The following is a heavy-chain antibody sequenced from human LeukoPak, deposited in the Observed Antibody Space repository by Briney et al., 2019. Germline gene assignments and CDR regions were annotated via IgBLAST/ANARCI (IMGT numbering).Heavy chain of an antibody. D-gene: IGHD1-26*01. J-gene: IGHJ3*02. CDR3: AIDAWDLPLDAFDI. Sequence: GGSLRLSCAASGFTFSTYWMHWVRQAPGKGLVWVSRINSDGTGISYADSVKGRFTISRDNAKNSLYLQMNSLRDEDTAVYYCAIDAWDLPLDAFDIWGQGTMVTVSS. V-gene: IGHV3-74*01. CDR1: GFTFSTYW. CDR2: INSDGTGI.